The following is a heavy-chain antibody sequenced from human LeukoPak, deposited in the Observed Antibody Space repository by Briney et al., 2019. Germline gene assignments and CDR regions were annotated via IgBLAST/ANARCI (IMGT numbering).Heavy chain of an antibody. CDR3: AREGGTIFGVVISYYYYYMDV. D-gene: IGHD3-3*01. J-gene: IGHJ6*03. V-gene: IGHV1-69*05. CDR2: IIPIFGTA. Sequence: SVKVSCKASGGTFSSYAISWVRQAPGQGLEWMGRIIPIFGTANYAQKFQGRVPITTGESTSKAYMELSSLRSEDTAVYYCAREGGTIFGVVISYYYYYMDVWGKGTTVTVSS. CDR1: GGTFSSYA.